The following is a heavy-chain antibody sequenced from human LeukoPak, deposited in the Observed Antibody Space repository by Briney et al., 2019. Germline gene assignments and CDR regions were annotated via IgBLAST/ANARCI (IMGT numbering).Heavy chain of an antibody. Sequence: PGGSLRLSCVASVLNFEVSAMHWVRQAPGKGLEWVSLISADGGSTFSADSVKGRFSISRDNSKNSLYLQMNSLRSEDTAMYYCAKASGKFDYWGQGTLVAVSS. CDR2: ISADGGST. J-gene: IGHJ4*02. V-gene: IGHV3-43*02. CDR1: VLNFEVSA. CDR3: AKASGKFDY.